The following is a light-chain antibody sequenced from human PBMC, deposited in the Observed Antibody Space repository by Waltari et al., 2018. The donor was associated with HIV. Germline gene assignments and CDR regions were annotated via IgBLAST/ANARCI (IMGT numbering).Light chain of an antibody. CDR2: AAS. CDR1: QRISTY. CDR3: QQSYSTPYA. J-gene: IGKJ2*01. V-gene: IGKV1-39*01. Sequence: DIQMTQSPSSPSASVGDRVTITCRASQRISTYLNWYQQKPGKAPKLLIYAASSLQSGVPSRFSGSGSGTDFTLTISSLQPEDFATYYCQQSYSTPYAFGQGTKLEIK.